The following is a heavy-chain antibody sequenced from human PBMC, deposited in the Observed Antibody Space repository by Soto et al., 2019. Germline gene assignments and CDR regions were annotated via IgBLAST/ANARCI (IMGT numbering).Heavy chain of an antibody. V-gene: IGHV1-18*01. CDR3: ARGLGELSFGSYYYYYYMDV. J-gene: IGHJ6*03. CDR1: GYTFTSYG. Sequence: ASVKVSCKASGYTFTSYGISWVRQAPGQGLEWMGWISAYNGNTNYAQKLQGRVTMTTNTSTSTAYMELRSLRSEDTAVYYCARGLGELSFGSYYYYYYMDVWGKGTTVTVSS. CDR2: ISAYNGNT. D-gene: IGHD3-16*02.